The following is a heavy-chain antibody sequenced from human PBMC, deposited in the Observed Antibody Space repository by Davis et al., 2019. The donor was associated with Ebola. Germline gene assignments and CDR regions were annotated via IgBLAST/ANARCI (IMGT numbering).Heavy chain of an antibody. CDR3: ATAFPRGTSPTMRGYFDY. Sequence: ASVKVSCKASGYTFTSYYMHWVRQAPGQGLEWMGIINPSGGSTSYAQKFQGRVTMTRDTSTSTAYMELSSLRSEDTAVYYCATAFPRGTSPTMRGYFDYWGQGTLVTVSS. J-gene: IGHJ4*02. D-gene: IGHD3-3*01. CDR1: GYTFTSYY. CDR2: INPSGGST. V-gene: IGHV1-46*01.